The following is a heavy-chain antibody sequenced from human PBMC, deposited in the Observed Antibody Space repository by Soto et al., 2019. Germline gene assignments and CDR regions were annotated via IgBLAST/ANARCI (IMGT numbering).Heavy chain of an antibody. CDR3: ARGSHYDILTGYSRNAFDI. Sequence: GGSVKVSCKASGYTFTGHYIHWVRQAPGQGLEWVGWIYPNTGGTNYAQRFQGRVTMTRDTSISTVYMELSRLRSDDTAVYYCARGSHYDILTGYSRNAFDIWGQGTMVTVSS. CDR2: IYPNTGGT. V-gene: IGHV1-2*02. J-gene: IGHJ3*02. CDR1: GYTFTGHY. D-gene: IGHD3-9*01.